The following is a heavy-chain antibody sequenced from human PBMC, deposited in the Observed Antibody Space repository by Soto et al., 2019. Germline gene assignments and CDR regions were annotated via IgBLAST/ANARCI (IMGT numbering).Heavy chain of an antibody. CDR3: ARLSGSSGYYAY. J-gene: IGHJ4*02. CDR1: GGSISSGDSY. V-gene: IGHV4-30-4*01. Sequence: QVQLQESGPGLVKPSQTLSLTCTVSGGSISSGDSYWGWIRQPPGKGLEWTGYIYYSGSTYYNPSRMSRVTISVDTSRNQFSLKLSSVTAADTDVYYCARLSGSSGYYAYWGQGTLVTVSS. D-gene: IGHD3-22*01. CDR2: IYYSGST.